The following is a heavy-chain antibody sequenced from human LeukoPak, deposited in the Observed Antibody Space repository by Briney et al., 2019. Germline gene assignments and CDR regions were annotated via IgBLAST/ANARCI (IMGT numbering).Heavy chain of an antibody. CDR3: VTWGSGSR. CDR1: GFIFSHYP. V-gene: IGHV3-30*09. J-gene: IGHJ4*02. CDR2: ISFDGSNE. D-gene: IGHD5-12*01. Sequence: GGSLRLSCAASGFIFSHYPMHWVRQAPGKGLEWVAVISFDGSNEYYSDSVKGRFAISRDNSKNTLYLQMSSLRAEDTAMYYCVTWGSGSRWGQGTLVTVSS.